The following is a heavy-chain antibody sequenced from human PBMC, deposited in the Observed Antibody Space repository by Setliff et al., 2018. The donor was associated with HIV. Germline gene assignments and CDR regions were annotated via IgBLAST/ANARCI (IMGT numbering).Heavy chain of an antibody. Sequence: GGSLRLSCAVSGFIFNGYGMHWVRQAPGKGLEWVAVISYDGINKYYADSVKGRFTISRDNSKNTLYLQMKSLRVEDTALYYCAKSLSPGDYYNFLSGYSPFDYWGQGTRVTVSS. D-gene: IGHD3-3*01. CDR2: ISYDGINK. CDR3: AKSLSPGDYYNFLSGYSPFDY. CDR1: GFIFNGYG. J-gene: IGHJ4*02. V-gene: IGHV3-30*18.